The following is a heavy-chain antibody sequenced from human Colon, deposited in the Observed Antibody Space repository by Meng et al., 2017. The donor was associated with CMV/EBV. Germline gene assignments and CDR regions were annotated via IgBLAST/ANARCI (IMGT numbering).Heavy chain of an antibody. CDR1: GDSVSSNTAA. CDR3: ARVLAFTSTTGDWFDP. V-gene: IGHV6-1*01. CDR2: TYYRSKWYY. Sequence: SETLSLTCAISGDSVSSNTAARNWIRQSPSRGLEWLGRTYYRSKWYYDYAVSLKNRISITPDTSKNQFSLQLNSVTPEDTAIYFCARVLAFTSTTGDWFDPWGQGTLVTVSS. J-gene: IGHJ5*02. D-gene: IGHD1-1*01.